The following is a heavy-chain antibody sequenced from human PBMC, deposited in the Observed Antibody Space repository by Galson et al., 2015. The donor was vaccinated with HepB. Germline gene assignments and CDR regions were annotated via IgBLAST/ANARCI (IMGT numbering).Heavy chain of an antibody. Sequence: SLRLSCAASGFTFSTYSMNWVRQAPGKGLEWVSYINSKSTYIYYAESMKDRFTISRDNAKNSLYLQMNSLRAEDTAVYYCARAYCSGGICQYYFDYWGQGTLVTVSS. J-gene: IGHJ4*02. CDR1: GFTFSTYS. CDR2: INSKSTYI. D-gene: IGHD2-15*01. V-gene: IGHV3-21*01. CDR3: ARAYCSGGICQYYFDY.